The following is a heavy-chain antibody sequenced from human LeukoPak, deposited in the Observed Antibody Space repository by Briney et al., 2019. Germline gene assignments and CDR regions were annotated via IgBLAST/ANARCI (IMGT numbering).Heavy chain of an antibody. CDR2: INPDSGFT. CDR1: GYKFTDDS. J-gene: IGHJ4*02. Sequence: ASVKVSCKASGYKFTDDSMHWVRQAPGQGLEFMGWINPDSGFTNYAQKFKGRVTMTRDTSISTAYLEVRSLTSDDTAVYYCAPTAEAYTGWWKVWGQGTLVTVSS. CDR3: APTAEAYTGWWKV. D-gene: IGHD3-16*01. V-gene: IGHV1-2*02.